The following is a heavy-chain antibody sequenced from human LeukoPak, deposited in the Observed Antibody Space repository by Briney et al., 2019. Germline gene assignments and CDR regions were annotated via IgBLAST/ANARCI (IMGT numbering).Heavy chain of an antibody. CDR2: IIPIFGTA. CDR1: GGTFSSYA. V-gene: IGHV1-69*05. Sequence: ASVKVSCKASGGTFSSYAISWVRQAPGQGLEWMGGIIPIFGTANYAQKFQGRVTITTDESTSTAYMELSSLRSEDTAVYYCARESSGYYGLFDPWGQGTLVTVSS. J-gene: IGHJ5*02. CDR3: ARESSGYYGLFDP. D-gene: IGHD3-22*01.